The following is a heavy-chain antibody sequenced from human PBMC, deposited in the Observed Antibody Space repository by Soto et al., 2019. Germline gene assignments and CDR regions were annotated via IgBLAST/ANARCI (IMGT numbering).Heavy chain of an antibody. CDR2: IRGKANKYAT. CDR3: IIQERTTGN. Sequence: EVQLVESGGGLVQPGGSLKLSCAASGFTFSGSAIHWVRQGPGKGLEWVGRIRGKANKYATAYSASVQGRFTISRDDSIKTGYLQKNSRGAGDTALFYCIIQERTTGNGGQGTLVTVPS. J-gene: IGHJ4*02. CDR1: GFTFSGSA. V-gene: IGHV3-73*02. D-gene: IGHD1-1*01.